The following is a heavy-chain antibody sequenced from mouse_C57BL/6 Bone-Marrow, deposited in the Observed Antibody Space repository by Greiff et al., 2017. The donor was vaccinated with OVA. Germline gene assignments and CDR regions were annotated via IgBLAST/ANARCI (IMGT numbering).Heavy chain of an antibody. CDR1: GFTFSSYA. Sequence: EVKVVESGEGLVKPGGSLKLSCAASGFTFSSYAMSWVRQTPEKRLEWVAYISSGGDYIYYADTVKGRVTISRNHARNTLYLQMSSLKSEDTAMYYWTRDYYGSSYRYFDVWGTGTTVTVSS. D-gene: IGHD1-1*01. J-gene: IGHJ1*03. CDR2: ISSGGDYI. CDR3: TRDYYGSSYRYFDV. V-gene: IGHV5-9-1*02.